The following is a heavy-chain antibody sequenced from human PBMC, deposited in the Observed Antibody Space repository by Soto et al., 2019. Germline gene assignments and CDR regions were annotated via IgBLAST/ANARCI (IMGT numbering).Heavy chain of an antibody. V-gene: IGHV3-30-3*01. D-gene: IGHD4-17*01. CDR2: ISYDGSNK. Sequence: QVQLVESGGGVVQPGRSLRLSCAASGFTFSSYAMHWVRQAPGKGLEWVAVISYDGSNKYYADSVKGRFIISRDNSKNTLYLQMNSLRAEDTAVYYCARGYGGMYYFDYWGQGTLVTVSS. CDR3: ARGYGGMYYFDY. J-gene: IGHJ4*02. CDR1: GFTFSSYA.